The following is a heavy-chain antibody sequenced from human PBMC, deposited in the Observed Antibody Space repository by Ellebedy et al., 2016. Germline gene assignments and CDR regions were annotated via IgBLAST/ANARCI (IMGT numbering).Heavy chain of an antibody. J-gene: IGHJ4*02. CDR1: GGSFSGYY. CDR3: ARPGYSRSSGYDY. CDR2: INHSGST. Sequence: SETLSLTCAVYGGSFSGYYWSWIRQPPGKGLEWIGEINHSGSTNYNPSLKSRVTISVDTSKNQFSLKLNSVTAADTAVYYCARPGYSRSSGYDYWGQGTLVTVSS. D-gene: IGHD3-22*01. V-gene: IGHV4-34*01.